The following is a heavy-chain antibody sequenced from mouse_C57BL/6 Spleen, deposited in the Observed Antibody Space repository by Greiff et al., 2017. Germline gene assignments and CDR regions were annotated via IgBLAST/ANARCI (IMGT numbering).Heavy chain of an antibody. CDR3: ARLLAY. Sequence: VQLQQSGPELVKPGASVKISCKASGYTFTDYYMNWVKQSHGKSLEWIGDINPNNGGTSYNQKFKGKATLTVDKSSSTAYMELRSLTSEDSAVXYCARLLAYWGQGTLVTVSA. CDR1: GYTFTDYY. V-gene: IGHV1-26*01. J-gene: IGHJ3*01. CDR2: INPNNGGT.